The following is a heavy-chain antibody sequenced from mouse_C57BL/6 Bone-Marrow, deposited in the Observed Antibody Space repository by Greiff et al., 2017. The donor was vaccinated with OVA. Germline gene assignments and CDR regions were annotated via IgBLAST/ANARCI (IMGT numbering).Heavy chain of an antibody. CDR2: INPSTGGT. J-gene: IGHJ3*01. CDR1: GYSFTGYY. D-gene: IGHD4-1*01. V-gene: IGHV1-42*01. Sequence: EVKLQESGPELVKPGASVKISCKASGYSFTGYYMNWVKQSPEKSLEWIGEINPSTGGTTYNQKFKAKATLTVDKSSSTAYMQLKSVTSEDSAVYYCARGGTSPFAYWGQGTLVTVSA. CDR3: ARGGTSPFAY.